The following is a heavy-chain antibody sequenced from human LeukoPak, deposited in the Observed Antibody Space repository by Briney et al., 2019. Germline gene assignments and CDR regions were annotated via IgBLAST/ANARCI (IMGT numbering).Heavy chain of an antibody. D-gene: IGHD1-26*01. Sequence: GGSLRLSCAASGFTFDDYAMHWVRQAPGKGLEWVSGISWNSGSIGYADSVKGRFTISRDNAKNSLYLQMNSLRAEDTAVYYCAKTSWELLPWFDPWGQGTLVTVSS. CDR1: GFTFDDYA. CDR3: AKTSWELLPWFDP. CDR2: ISWNSGSI. J-gene: IGHJ5*02. V-gene: IGHV3-9*01.